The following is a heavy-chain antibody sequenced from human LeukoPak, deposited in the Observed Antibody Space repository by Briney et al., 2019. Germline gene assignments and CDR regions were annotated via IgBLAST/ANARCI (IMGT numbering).Heavy chain of an antibody. CDR3: ARDPIGDYIGAFEF. V-gene: IGHV3-23*01. CDR2: ITSGGAP. CDR1: GFTFSNYA. D-gene: IGHD4-17*01. Sequence: GGTLRLSCAASGFTFSNYAVMWVRQAPGQGLEWVSAITSGGAPRYADSVKGRFTISRHNSKNTLYLQMNSLRAEDRAQYFCARDPIGDYIGAFEFWGRGTVVTVSS. J-gene: IGHJ3*01.